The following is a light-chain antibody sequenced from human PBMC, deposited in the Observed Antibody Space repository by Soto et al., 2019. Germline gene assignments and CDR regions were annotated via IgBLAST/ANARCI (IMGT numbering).Light chain of an antibody. V-gene: IGLV2-14*01. CDR3: SSYTSSSTLV. Sequence: QSALTQPASVSGSPGKSITISCTGTSSDVGGYNYVSWYQQHPGKAPKLMISDVSKRPSGVSNRFSGSKSGNTASLTISGLQAEDEADYYCSSYTSSSTLVFGGGTKLTVL. CDR2: DVS. CDR1: SSDVGGYNY. J-gene: IGLJ2*01.